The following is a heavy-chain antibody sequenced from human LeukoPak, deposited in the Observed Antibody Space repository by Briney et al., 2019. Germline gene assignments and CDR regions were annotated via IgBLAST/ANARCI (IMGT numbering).Heavy chain of an antibody. J-gene: IGHJ5*02. V-gene: IGHV1-69*06. Sequence: SVKVSCKASGGTFSSYAISWVRQAPGQGLEWMGGIIPIFGTANYAQKFQGRVTITADKSTSTAYMELSSLRSEDTAVYYCASTEAPATHYVWGSYPALDPWGQGTLVTVSS. CDR3: ASTEAPATHYVWGSYPALDP. CDR2: IIPIFGTA. D-gene: IGHD3-16*02. CDR1: GGTFSSYA.